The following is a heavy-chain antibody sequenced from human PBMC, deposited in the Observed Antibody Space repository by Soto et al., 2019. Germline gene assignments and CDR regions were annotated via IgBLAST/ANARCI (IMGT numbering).Heavy chain of an antibody. V-gene: IGHV1-69*13. J-gene: IGHJ6*02. CDR2: INPIFGTA. D-gene: IGHD6-6*01. CDR3: AREDEYSSSSDYYSGRDV. Sequence: VASVKVSCKASGGTFSSYAIHWVRQAPGQGLEWMGGINPIFGTANYAQKFQGRVTITADESTSTAYMELSSLRSEDTAVYYCAREDEYSSSSDYYSGRDVWGQGTRVSVSS. CDR1: GGTFSSYA.